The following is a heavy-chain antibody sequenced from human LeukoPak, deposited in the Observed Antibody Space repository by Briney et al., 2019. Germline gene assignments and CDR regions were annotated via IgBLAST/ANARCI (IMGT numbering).Heavy chain of an antibody. CDR2: ISWNSGSI. Sequence: SLRLSCAASGFTFDDYAMHWVRQAPGKGLEWVSGISWNSGSIGYADSVKGRFTISRDNAKNSLCLQMNSLRAEDTALYYCAKDHHLYSGYDYWGQGTLVTVSS. V-gene: IGHV3-9*01. CDR3: AKDHHLYSGYDY. J-gene: IGHJ4*02. CDR1: GFTFDDYA. D-gene: IGHD5-12*01.